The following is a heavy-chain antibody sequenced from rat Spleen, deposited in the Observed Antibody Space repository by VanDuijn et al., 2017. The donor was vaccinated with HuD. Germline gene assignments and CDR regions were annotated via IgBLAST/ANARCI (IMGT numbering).Heavy chain of an antibody. J-gene: IGHJ2*01. CDR1: GFIFSDYY. CDR3: TRGGLYYFDY. CDR2: ISPSGAIT. Sequence: EVQLVESDGGLVQPGRSLKLSCAASGFIFSDYYMAWVRQAPTQGLEWVASISPSGAITNYRDSVKGRFTISRDNAKRTVNLQMDSLRSEDSATYYCTRGGLYYFDYWGQGVMVTVSS. V-gene: IGHV5-25*01.